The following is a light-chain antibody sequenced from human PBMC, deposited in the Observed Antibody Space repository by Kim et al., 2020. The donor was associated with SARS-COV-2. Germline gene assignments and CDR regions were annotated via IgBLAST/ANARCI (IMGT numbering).Light chain of an antibody. Sequence: IRMPQSPSTLSASVGDRVTITCRASQDIYTWLAWYQQKPGKAPKLLIYRASTLESGVPSRFTGSGSATEFILTITDLQPDDFATYFCQHYNSVPYALGQGTKLEI. CDR2: RAS. CDR1: QDIYTW. V-gene: IGKV1-5*03. J-gene: IGKJ2*01. CDR3: QHYNSVPYA.